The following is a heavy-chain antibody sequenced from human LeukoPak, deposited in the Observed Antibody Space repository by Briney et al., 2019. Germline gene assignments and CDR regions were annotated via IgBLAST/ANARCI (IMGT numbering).Heavy chain of an antibody. CDR3: ARGSAYCSSTSCWLLSIYYMDV. D-gene: IGHD2-2*01. V-gene: IGHV1-8*01. J-gene: IGHJ6*03. Sequence: GASVKVSCKASGYTFTIYDINWVRQATGQGLEWMGWMNPNSGNTGYAQKFQGRVTMTRNTSISTAYMELSSLRSEDTAVYYCARGSAYCSSTSCWLLSIYYMDVWGKGTTVTISS. CDR2: MNPNSGNT. CDR1: GYTFTIYD.